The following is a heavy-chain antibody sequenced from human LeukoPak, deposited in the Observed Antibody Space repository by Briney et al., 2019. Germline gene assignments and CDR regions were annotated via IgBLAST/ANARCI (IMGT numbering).Heavy chain of an antibody. J-gene: IGHJ4*02. V-gene: IGHV3-7*01. CDR3: ATSQGSWPDYFDY. Sequence: GGSLRLSCAASGFTFSTYRMSWVRQAPGKGLEWVANIKQDGSEKHYADSVKGRFTISRDNAKNSLYLQMSSLRAEDTAVYYCATSQGSWPDYFDYWGQGTLVTVSS. CDR1: GFTFSTYR. CDR2: IKQDGSEK. D-gene: IGHD6-13*01.